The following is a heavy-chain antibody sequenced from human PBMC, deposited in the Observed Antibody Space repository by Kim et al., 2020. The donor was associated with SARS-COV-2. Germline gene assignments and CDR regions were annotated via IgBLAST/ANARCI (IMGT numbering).Heavy chain of an antibody. J-gene: IGHJ3*01. CDR1: GGTFGKYA. V-gene: IGHV1-69*13. Sequence: SVKVSCKASGGTFGKYAISWVRLAPGQGLEWMGGIIPVFGSTKYSQNFQDRVTFTADESTGTAYLELSSLRSTDTAVYYCARDSPDVFHVWGQGTGVTV. CDR3: ARDSPDVFHV. CDR2: IIPVFGST.